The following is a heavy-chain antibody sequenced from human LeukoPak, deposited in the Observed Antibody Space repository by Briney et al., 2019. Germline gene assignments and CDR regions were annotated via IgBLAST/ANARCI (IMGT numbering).Heavy chain of an antibody. Sequence: PGGSLRLSCAVSGFTFSDYYMTWVRQPPGKRLEWIGSIYYSGNTYYNPSLKSRVTISIDTSKNQFSLNLNSVTAADTALYSCARHYLGGNYPDYFNHWGQGTLVTVSS. CDR1: GFTFSDYY. J-gene: IGHJ4*02. V-gene: IGHV4-59*05. CDR3: ARHYLGGNYPDYFNH. CDR2: IYYSGNT. D-gene: IGHD1-26*01.